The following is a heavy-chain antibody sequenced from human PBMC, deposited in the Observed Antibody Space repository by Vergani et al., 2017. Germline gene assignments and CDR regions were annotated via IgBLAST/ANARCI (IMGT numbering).Heavy chain of an antibody. CDR1: GFTFSSYS. Sequence: VQLVESGGGLVKPGGSLRLSCAASGFTFSSYSMNWVRQAPGKGLEWVSSISSSSSYIYYADSVKGRFTISRDNAKNSLYLQMNSLRAEDTAVYYCAGWLQHLFDYWGQGTLVTVSS. J-gene: IGHJ4*02. V-gene: IGHV3-21*01. CDR3: AGWLQHLFDY. CDR2: ISSSSSYI. D-gene: IGHD5-24*01.